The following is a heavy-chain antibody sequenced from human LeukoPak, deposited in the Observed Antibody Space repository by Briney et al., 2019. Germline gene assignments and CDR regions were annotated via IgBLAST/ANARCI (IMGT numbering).Heavy chain of an antibody. CDR3: ATDRAGSDAFDI. J-gene: IGHJ3*02. D-gene: IGHD3-10*01. V-gene: IGHV1-24*01. CDR1: GYTLTELS. CDR2: FDPEDGET. Sequence: ASVTVSCKVSGYTLTELSMHWVRQAPGKGLEWMGGFDPEDGETIYAQKFQGRVTMTEDTSTDTAYMELSSLRSEDTAVYYCATDRAGSDAFDIWGQGTMVTVSS.